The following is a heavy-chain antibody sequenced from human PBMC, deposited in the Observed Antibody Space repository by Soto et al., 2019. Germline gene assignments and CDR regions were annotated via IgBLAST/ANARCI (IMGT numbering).Heavy chain of an antibody. CDR3: AGSPGITIFGVVSRVERDAFDI. D-gene: IGHD3-3*01. Sequence: GGSLRLSCAASGFTFSSYWMSWVRQAPGKGLEWVANIKQDGSEKYYVDSVKGRFTISRDNAKNSLYLQMNSLRAEDTAVYYCAGSPGITIFGVVSRVERDAFDIWGQGTMVTVSS. V-gene: IGHV3-7*05. J-gene: IGHJ3*02. CDR1: GFTFSSYW. CDR2: IKQDGSEK.